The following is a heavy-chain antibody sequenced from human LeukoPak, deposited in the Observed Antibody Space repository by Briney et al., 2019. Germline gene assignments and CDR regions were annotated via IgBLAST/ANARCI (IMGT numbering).Heavy chain of an antibody. Sequence: SETLSLTCTVSGGSISSSSYYWGWLRQPPGKGLEWIGSMYYSGSAYYNSSLKSRVTISVDTSKNQFSLKLNSVTAADTAVYYCARDGRSGGYCTNGVCFGAFDIWGQGTMVTVSS. CDR1: GGSISSSSYY. V-gene: IGHV4-39*07. D-gene: IGHD2-8*01. J-gene: IGHJ3*02. CDR2: MYYSGSA. CDR3: ARDGRSGGYCTNGVCFGAFDI.